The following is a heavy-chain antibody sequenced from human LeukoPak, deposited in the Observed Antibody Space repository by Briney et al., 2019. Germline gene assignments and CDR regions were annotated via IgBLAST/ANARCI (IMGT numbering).Heavy chain of an antibody. D-gene: IGHD6-6*01. V-gene: IGHV4-59*11. J-gene: IGHJ4*02. CDR3: AKEGGPARLGLDS. CDR1: GASMTSHY. CDR2: IFHTGST. Sequence: SENLSLTCTVSGASMTSHYWTWMRQDPGTGLEWIGNIFHTGSTSYNPALESRVTISLDTSNNQFSLKMTSVTPADTAVYYCAKEGGPARLGLDSWGQGTLVTVSS.